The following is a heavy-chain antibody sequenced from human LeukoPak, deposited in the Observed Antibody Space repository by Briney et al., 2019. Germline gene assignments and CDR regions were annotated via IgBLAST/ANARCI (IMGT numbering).Heavy chain of an antibody. V-gene: IGHV3-23*01. J-gene: IGHJ4*02. CDR2: ISSSGGTT. CDR1: GFTFSSNA. CDR3: AKRAPYYFDY. Sequence: TGGSLRLSCAASGFTFSSNAMNWVRQAPGRGLEWGSGISSSGGTTYYADSVKGRFTISRDNSKNTLYLQMNSLRAEDTAIYYCAKRAPYYFDYWGQGTLVTVSS.